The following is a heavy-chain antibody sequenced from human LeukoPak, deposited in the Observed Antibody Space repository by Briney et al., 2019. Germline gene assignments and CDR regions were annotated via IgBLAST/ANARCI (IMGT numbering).Heavy chain of an antibody. CDR3: TREEIQLSY. V-gene: IGHV3-49*03. CDR2: IRSKAYGGTI. D-gene: IGHD5-18*01. Sequence: GGSLRLSCTGSGFTFGDYAMSWFRQAPGKGLEWVGFIRSKAYGGTIEYAASVKGRFTISRDDSKSIAFLQMNSLKTEDTAVYYCTREEIQLSYWGQGTLVTVSS. CDR1: GFTFGDYA. J-gene: IGHJ4*02.